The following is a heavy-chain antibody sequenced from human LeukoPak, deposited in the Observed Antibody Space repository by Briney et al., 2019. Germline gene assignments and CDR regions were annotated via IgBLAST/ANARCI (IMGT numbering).Heavy chain of an antibody. D-gene: IGHD3-22*01. CDR2: IYYSGST. V-gene: IGHV4-59*08. Sequence: PSETLSLTCIVSGGSISPYYWSWIRQPPGSGLEWIAYIYYSGSTSYNPSLKSRVAISVDTSNNEVSLKLSSVTAADTAVYYCARDPMTSPYNWFDTWGQGTLVTVSS. CDR1: GGSISPYY. J-gene: IGHJ5*02. CDR3: ARDPMTSPYNWFDT.